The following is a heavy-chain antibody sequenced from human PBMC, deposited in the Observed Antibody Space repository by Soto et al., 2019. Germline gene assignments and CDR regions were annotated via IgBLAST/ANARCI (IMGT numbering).Heavy chain of an antibody. CDR1: GFTFSSYG. V-gene: IGHV3-33*01. Sequence: GGSLRLSCAASGFTFSSYGMHWVRQAPGKGLEWVAVIWYDGSNKYYADSAKGRFTISRDNSKNTLYLQMNSLRAEDTAVYYCARDNYYDSKVFDYWGQGTLGTVS. CDR3: ARDNYYDSKVFDY. J-gene: IGHJ4*02. CDR2: IWYDGSNK. D-gene: IGHD3-22*01.